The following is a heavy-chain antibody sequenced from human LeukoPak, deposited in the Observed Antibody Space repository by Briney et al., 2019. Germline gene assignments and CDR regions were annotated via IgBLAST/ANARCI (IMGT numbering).Heavy chain of an antibody. Sequence: GGSLRLSCAASGFTFSSYGMHWVRQAPGKGLEWVAVISYDGSNKYYADSVKGRFTISRDNSKNTLYLQMNSLRAEDTAVYYCAKDLGIAAAGSVADYWGQGTRVTVAS. CDR3: AKDLGIAAAGSVADY. V-gene: IGHV3-30*18. CDR1: GFTFSSYG. J-gene: IGHJ4*02. D-gene: IGHD6-13*01. CDR2: ISYDGSNK.